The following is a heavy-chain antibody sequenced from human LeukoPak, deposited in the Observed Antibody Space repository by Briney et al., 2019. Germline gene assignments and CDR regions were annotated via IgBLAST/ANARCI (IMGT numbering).Heavy chain of an antibody. V-gene: IGHV3-7*01. CDR3: ARDRVPDAFDI. CDR2: IKQDGGEK. J-gene: IGHJ3*02. Sequence: PGGSLRLSCAASGFTFRSYWMSWVRQAPGKGLEWVANIKQDGGEKYYVDSVKGRFTISRDNAKNSLFLQMNSLRAEDTAVYYCARDRVPDAFDIWGQGTMVTVSS. CDR1: GFTFRSYW.